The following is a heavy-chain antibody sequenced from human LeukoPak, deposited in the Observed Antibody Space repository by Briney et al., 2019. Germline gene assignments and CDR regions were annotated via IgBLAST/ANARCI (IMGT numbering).Heavy chain of an antibody. CDR2: INQDGSEK. V-gene: IGHV3-7*01. CDR1: GFAFSSSW. J-gene: IGHJ4*02. D-gene: IGHD1-7*01. Sequence: PGGSLRLSCAASGFAFSSSWMSWVRQAPGKGLEWVANINQDGSEKYYVDSVKGRFTISRDNAKNSLYLQMNSLRAEDTAVYYCARSHRQTTWNYDYWGQGTLVTVSS. CDR3: ARSHRQTTWNYDY.